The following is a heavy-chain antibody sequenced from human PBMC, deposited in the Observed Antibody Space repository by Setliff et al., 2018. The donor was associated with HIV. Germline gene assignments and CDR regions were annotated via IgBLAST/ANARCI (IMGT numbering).Heavy chain of an antibody. CDR2: ISYDVSNQ. D-gene: IGHD5-18*01. CDR3: VRAVGNSYGFDYMEV. CDR1: GFTFSSYG. V-gene: IGHV3-30*04. Sequence: GGSLRLSCAASGFTFSSYGFHWVRQAPGKGLEWVAVISYDVSNQYYANSLKGRFTISRDKSKNTLFLQMNSLGAEDTAVYSCVRAVGNSYGFDYMEVWGKGTTVTVSS. J-gene: IGHJ6*03.